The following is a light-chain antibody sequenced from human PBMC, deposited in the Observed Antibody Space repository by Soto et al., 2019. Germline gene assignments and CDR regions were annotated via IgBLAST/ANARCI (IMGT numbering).Light chain of an antibody. Sequence: DIQMTQSPSTLSASVGDRVTITCRASQSISSWLAWYQQKPGKAPNLLIYKASTLERRVPSRFSGSGSGTEFTLTISSLQPDDFASYYCQQYKTYWTFGQGTKVDIK. CDR2: KAS. V-gene: IGKV1-5*03. J-gene: IGKJ1*01. CDR3: QQYKTYWT. CDR1: QSISSW.